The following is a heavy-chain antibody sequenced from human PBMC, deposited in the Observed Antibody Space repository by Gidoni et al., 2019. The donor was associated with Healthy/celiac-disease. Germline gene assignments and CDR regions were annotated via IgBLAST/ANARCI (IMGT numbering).Heavy chain of an antibody. V-gene: IGHV4-4*07. CDR2: IYTSGST. CDR3: ARGRRGSYWAPFDY. D-gene: IGHD1-26*01. Sequence: QVQLQESGPGLVKPSETLSLTCTVSGGSISSYYCRWIRQPAGKGLEWIGRIYTSGSTNYNPSLKSRVTMSVDTSKNQYSLKLSSVTAADTAVYYCARGRRGSYWAPFDYWGQGTLVTVSS. CDR1: GGSISSYY. J-gene: IGHJ4*02.